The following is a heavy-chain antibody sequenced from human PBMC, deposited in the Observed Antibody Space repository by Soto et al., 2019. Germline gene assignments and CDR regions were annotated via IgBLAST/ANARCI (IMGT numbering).Heavy chain of an antibody. J-gene: IGHJ6*02. V-gene: IGHV4-39*01. Sequence: SETLSLTCTVSGGSIGSSSYYWGWIRQPPGKGLEWIGSIYYSGSTYYNPSLKSRVTISVDTSKNQFSLKLSSVTAADTAVYYCARQGAGLAAAGFKVEGYYYYYGMDVWGQGTTVTVSS. D-gene: IGHD6-13*01. CDR3: ARQGAGLAAAGFKVEGYYYYYGMDV. CDR1: GGSIGSSSYY. CDR2: IYYSGST.